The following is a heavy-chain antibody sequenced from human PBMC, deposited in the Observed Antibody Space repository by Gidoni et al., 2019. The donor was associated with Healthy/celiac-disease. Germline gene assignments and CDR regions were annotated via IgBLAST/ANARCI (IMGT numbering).Heavy chain of an antibody. CDR3: AKTTIFGVVIRYFDY. Sequence: EVQLLESGGGLVQPGGSLRLPCPASGFPFSSYAMRWVRQAPGKGLEWVSAISGSGGSTYYADSVKGRVTISRDNSKNTLYLQMNSLRAEDTAVYYCAKTTIFGVVIRYFDYWGQGTLVTVSS. D-gene: IGHD3-3*01. J-gene: IGHJ4*02. V-gene: IGHV3-23*01. CDR1: GFPFSSYA. CDR2: ISGSGGST.